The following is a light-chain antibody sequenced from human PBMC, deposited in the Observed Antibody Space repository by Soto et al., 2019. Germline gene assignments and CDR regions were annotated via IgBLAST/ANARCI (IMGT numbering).Light chain of an antibody. J-gene: IGLJ1*01. CDR1: SSDVGSYNF. CDR3: CTFAGRYSYV. V-gene: IGLV2-11*01. CDR2: DVA. Sequence: QSALTQPRSVSGSPGQSVTISCTGTSSDVGSYNFVSWHQQHPGKAPKLMIYDVAKRPSGVPDRFSGSKSGNTASLTISVLQAEDEADYYCCTFAGRYSYVFGSGTQLTVL.